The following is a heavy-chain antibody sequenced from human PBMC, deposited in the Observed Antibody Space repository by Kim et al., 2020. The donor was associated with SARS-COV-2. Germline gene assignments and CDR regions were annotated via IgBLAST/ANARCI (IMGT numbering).Heavy chain of an antibody. D-gene: IGHD3-10*01. J-gene: IGHJ6*02. CDR3: ARTVRGDLEGDYYGMDV. CDR1: GYSFTSYW. V-gene: IGHV5-51*01. Sequence: GESLKISCKGSGYSFTSYWIGWVRQMPGKGLEWMGIIYPGDSDTRYSPSFQGQVTISADKSISTAYLQWSSLKASDTAMYYCARTVRGDLEGDYYGMDVWGQGTTVTVSS. CDR2: IYPGDSDT.